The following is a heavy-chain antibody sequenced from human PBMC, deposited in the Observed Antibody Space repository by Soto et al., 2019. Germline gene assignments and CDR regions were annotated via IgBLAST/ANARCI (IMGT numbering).Heavy chain of an antibody. D-gene: IGHD3-3*01. J-gene: IGHJ6*02. CDR3: ARVAMENYHDMWSGSTSSALDV. CDR1: GGSMRGYS. V-gene: IGHV4-59*13. CDR2: VSHSGRT. Sequence: ETLSLTCKVSGGSMRGYSWSWIRQTPGEGLEWIGYVSHSGRTDYSPSLKNRVTISLDMSKNHFALHVNSVDPADTAVYYCARVAMENYHDMWSGSTSSALDVWGQGTTVTVSS.